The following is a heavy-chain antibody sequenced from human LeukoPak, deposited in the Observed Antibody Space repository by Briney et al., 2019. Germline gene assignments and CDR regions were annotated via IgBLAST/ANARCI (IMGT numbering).Heavy chain of an antibody. Sequence: PGGSLRVSCAAAGFTFSSYAMHWVRQAPGKGLEWVAVISYDGSNKYYAASVKGRFLISRDNSKNTLYLQMNSLRAEDTAVYYCARVIAVAGQGGYWGQGTLVTVSS. J-gene: IGHJ4*02. CDR2: ISYDGSNK. V-gene: IGHV3-30*01. D-gene: IGHD6-19*01. CDR1: GFTFSSYA. CDR3: ARVIAVAGQGGY.